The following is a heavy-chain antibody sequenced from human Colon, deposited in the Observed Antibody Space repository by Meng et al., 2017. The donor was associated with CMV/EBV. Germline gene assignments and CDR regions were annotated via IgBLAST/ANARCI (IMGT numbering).Heavy chain of an antibody. CDR1: FTNYG. CDR3: ARGSSSTMFGDYYYGMDV. J-gene: IGHJ6*02. D-gene: IGHD3-3*01. Sequence: FTNYGIAWVRQAPGQGLEWMGWISAYNGETKYEEKLQDRVTMTTDTSTSTAYMELRSLRSDDTAVYYCARGSSSTMFGDYYYGMDVWGQGTTVTVSS. V-gene: IGHV1-18*01. CDR2: ISAYNGET.